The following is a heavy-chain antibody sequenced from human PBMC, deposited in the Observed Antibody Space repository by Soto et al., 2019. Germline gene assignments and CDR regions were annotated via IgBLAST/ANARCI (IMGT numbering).Heavy chain of an antibody. D-gene: IGHD6-6*01. Sequence: GGSLRLSCAASGFTFSSYGMHWVRQAPGKGLEWVAVIWYDGSNKYYADSVKGRFTISRDNSKNTLYLQMNSLRAEDTAVYYCARARRDLYYYYGMDVWGQGTTVTVSS. CDR3: ARARRDLYYYYGMDV. CDR2: IWYDGSNK. V-gene: IGHV3-33*01. J-gene: IGHJ6*02. CDR1: GFTFSSYG.